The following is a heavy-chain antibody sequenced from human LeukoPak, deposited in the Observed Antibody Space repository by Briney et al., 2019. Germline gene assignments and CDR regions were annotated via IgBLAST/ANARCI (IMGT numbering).Heavy chain of an antibody. CDR2: ISGSGGST. Sequence: GGSLRLSCAASGFTFSSYAMSWVRQAPGKGLEWVSAISGSGGSTYYADSVKGRFTISRDNSKNTLYLQMNSLRDEDTAVYYCARDVVGSGYYYLSSWGQGTLVTVSS. J-gene: IGHJ4*02. V-gene: IGHV3-23*01. CDR1: GFTFSSYA. CDR3: ARDVVGSGYYYLSS. D-gene: IGHD3-22*01.